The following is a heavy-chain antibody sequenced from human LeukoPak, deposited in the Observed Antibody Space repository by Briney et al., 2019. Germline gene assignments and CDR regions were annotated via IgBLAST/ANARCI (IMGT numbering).Heavy chain of an antibody. CDR3: ARDSPHYYDSSGYWFDP. D-gene: IGHD3-22*01. V-gene: IGHV3-7*01. CDR1: GFTFSSYW. Sequence: GGSLRLSCAASGFTFSSYWMSWVRQAPGKGLEWVANIKHDGRDKYYVDSVKGRFTISRDNAKNSLYLQMNSLRAEDTAVYYCARDSPHYYDSSGYWFDPWGQGTLVTVSS. CDR2: IKHDGRDK. J-gene: IGHJ5*02.